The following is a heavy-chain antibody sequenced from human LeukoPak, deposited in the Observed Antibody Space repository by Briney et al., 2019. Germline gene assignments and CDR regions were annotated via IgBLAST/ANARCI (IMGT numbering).Heavy chain of an antibody. D-gene: IGHD3-22*01. CDR1: GFTVSSNS. CDR2: IYSDNT. V-gene: IGHV3-53*01. CDR3: ARVLAYYDSSGYQPNYYYYYMDV. J-gene: IGHJ6*03. Sequence: GGSLRLSCTVSGFTVSSNSMSWVRQAPGKGLEWVSFIYSDNTHYSDSVKGRFTISRDNAKNSLYLQMNSLRAEDTAVYYCARVLAYYDSSGYQPNYYYYYMDVWGKGTTVTVSS.